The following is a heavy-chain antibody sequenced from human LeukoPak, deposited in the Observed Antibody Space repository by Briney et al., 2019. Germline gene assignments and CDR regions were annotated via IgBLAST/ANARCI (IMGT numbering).Heavy chain of an antibody. V-gene: IGHV1-69*05. CDR1: GGTFSSYA. D-gene: IGHD6-13*01. J-gene: IGHJ4*02. CDR2: IIPIFGTA. CDR3: ARDLTRLYSSFDY. Sequence: SVKVSCKASGGTFSSYAISWVRQAPGQGLEWMGRIIPIFGTANYAQKSQGRATITTDESTSTAYMELSSLRSEDTAVYYCARDLTRLYSSFDYWGQGTLVTVSS.